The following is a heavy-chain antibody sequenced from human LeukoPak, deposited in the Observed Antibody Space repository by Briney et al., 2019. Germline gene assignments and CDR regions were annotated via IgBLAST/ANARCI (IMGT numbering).Heavy chain of an antibody. CDR3: ARRSQYVVVIPRRWYFDL. V-gene: IGHV4-39*07. J-gene: IGHJ2*01. CDR1: GGSISTTNYY. CDR2: VYYSGST. D-gene: IGHD3-22*01. Sequence: PSETLSLTCTVSGGSISTTNYYWGWIRQSPGKGLEWFGCVYYSGSTYYSPSLKSRVTISVDTSKNQFSLKLSSVTAADTAVYYCARRSQYVVVIPRRWYFDLWGRGALVTVSS.